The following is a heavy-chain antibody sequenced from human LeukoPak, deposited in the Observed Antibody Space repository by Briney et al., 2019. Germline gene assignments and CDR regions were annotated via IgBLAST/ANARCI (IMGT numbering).Heavy chain of an antibody. CDR2: ITSNWDTT. D-gene: IGHD7-27*01. Sequence: GGSLRLSCAASGFTLNNYAMNWVRQAPGKGLEWVSSITSNWDTTHYADSERGRFTISRDNSRNTLSLQMTSLRAQDTAVYYCAKGVLTGMRYYYGMDVWGKETTGTVSS. CDR1: GFTLNNYA. J-gene: IGHJ6*01. CDR3: AKGVLTGMRYYYGMDV. V-gene: IGHV3-23*01.